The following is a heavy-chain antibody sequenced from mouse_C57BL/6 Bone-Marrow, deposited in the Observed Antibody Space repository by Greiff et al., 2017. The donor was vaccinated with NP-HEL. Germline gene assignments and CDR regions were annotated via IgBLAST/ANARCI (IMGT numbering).Heavy chain of an antibody. CDR3: TGGYYYVSRISAWFAY. CDR1: GYTFTSYW. Sequence: EVQLQQSGTVLARPGASVKMSCKTSGYTFTSYWMHWVKQRPGQGLEWIGAIYPGNSDTSYNQKFKGKAKLTAVTSASTAYMELSSLPNEDSAVYDCTGGYYYVSRISAWFAYWGQGTLVTVSA. V-gene: IGHV1-5*01. D-gene: IGHD1-1*01. J-gene: IGHJ3*01. CDR2: IYPGNSDT.